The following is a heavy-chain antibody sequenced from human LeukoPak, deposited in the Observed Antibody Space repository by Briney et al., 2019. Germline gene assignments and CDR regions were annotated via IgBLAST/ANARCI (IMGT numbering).Heavy chain of an antibody. Sequence: PGGSLRLSCAASGFTFSSYWLSWVRQAPGKGLEWVANINEDESERHYVDSVKGRFTISRDNAKNSLYLQMNSLRAEDTAVYYCARGPMSVITLGGQGTLVTVSP. J-gene: IGHJ4*02. D-gene: IGHD2/OR15-2a*01. V-gene: IGHV3-7*03. CDR3: ARGPMSVITL. CDR2: INEDESER. CDR1: GFTFSSYW.